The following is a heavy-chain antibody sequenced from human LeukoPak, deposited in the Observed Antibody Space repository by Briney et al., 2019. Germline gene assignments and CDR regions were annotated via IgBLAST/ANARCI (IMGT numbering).Heavy chain of an antibody. Sequence: SETLSLTCTVSGGSISSYYWSWIRQPPGKGLEWIGSIYYSGSTNYNPSLESRVTISVDTSKNQFSLKLSSVTAADTAVYYCARGVGSGYTDYWGQGALVTVSS. J-gene: IGHJ4*02. D-gene: IGHD3-22*01. CDR3: ARGVGSGYTDY. CDR1: GGSISSYY. CDR2: IYYSGST. V-gene: IGHV4-59*01.